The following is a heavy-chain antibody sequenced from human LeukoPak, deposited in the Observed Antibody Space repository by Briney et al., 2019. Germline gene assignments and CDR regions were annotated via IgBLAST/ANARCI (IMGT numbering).Heavy chain of an antibody. CDR1: GGSINYYY. D-gene: IGHD7-27*01. V-gene: IGHV4-59*01. CDR2: IYYSGGT. Sequence: SETLSLTCTVSGGSINYYYWMWIRQPSGKGLEWIGYIYYSGGTHYNPSLKSRVTMLVDTSKNQFSLKLTAVTAADTAVYYCARETSGAGHFDYWGQGSLVTVSS. CDR3: ARETSGAGHFDY. J-gene: IGHJ4*02.